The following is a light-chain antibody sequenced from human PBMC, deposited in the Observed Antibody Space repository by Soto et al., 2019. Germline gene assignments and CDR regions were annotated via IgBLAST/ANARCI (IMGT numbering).Light chain of an antibody. J-gene: IGKJ4*01. CDR1: QSVSSY. CDR3: QQRRNWPLFT. Sequence: EVVMTQSASTLSVSPGERATLSWRASQSVSSYLAWYQQKPAQAPRLLIYDASNTATGIPARFSGSGAGTDLTLTISSIEPEDYEVSECQQRRNWPLFTFGGGTKVDIK. CDR2: DAS. V-gene: IGKV3-11*01.